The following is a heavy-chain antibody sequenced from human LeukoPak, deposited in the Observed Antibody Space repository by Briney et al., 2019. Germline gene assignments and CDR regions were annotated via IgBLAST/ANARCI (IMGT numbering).Heavy chain of an antibody. CDR2: INHNGNVN. V-gene: IGHV3-7*03. J-gene: IGHJ4*02. Sequence: GGSLRLSCAASGFTFSSYWMNWARQAPGKGLEWVASINHNGNVNYYVDSVRGRFTISRDNAKNSLYLQMNSLRAEDTAVYYCAKGRQQLAYFDYWGQGTLVTVSS. CDR3: AKGRQQLAYFDY. D-gene: IGHD6-13*01. CDR1: GFTFSSYW.